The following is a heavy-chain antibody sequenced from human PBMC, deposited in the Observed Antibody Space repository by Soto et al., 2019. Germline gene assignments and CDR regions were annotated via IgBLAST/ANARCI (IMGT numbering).Heavy chain of an antibody. CDR3: ARPWGHYYYYYYMDV. CDR2: ISSSSSYI. CDR1: GFTFSSYS. J-gene: IGHJ6*03. Sequence: EVQLVESGGGLVKPGGSLRLSCAASGFTFSSYSMHWVRQAPGKGLEWVSSISSSSSYIYYADSVKGRFTISRDNAKNSLYLQMNSLRAEDTAVYYCARPWGHYYYYYYMDVWGKGTTVTVSS. D-gene: IGHD7-27*01. V-gene: IGHV3-21*01.